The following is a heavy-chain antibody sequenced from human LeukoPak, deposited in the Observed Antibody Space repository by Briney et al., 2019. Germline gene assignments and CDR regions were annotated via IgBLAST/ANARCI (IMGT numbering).Heavy chain of an antibody. CDR1: GLTVSTTS. CDR2: ILDDGRI. J-gene: IGHJ3*01. CDR3: GSYRRAYDV. Sequence: GGSLRLSCAASGLTVSTTSMTWVRQAPGKGLEWVSDILDDGRIYYADSVKGRFTISRDHSRNKVNLQMDNLRAEDAAIYYCGSYRRAYDVWGQGTVVTVAS. D-gene: IGHD1-26*01. V-gene: IGHV3-53*01.